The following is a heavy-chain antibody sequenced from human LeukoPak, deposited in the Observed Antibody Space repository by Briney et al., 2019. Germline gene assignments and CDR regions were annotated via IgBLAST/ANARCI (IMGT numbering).Heavy chain of an antibody. D-gene: IGHD2-2*01. Sequence: GESLKISCKGSGYSFTSYWIGWVRQLPGKGLEWMGIIYPGDSDTRYSPSFQGQVTISADKSISTAYLQWSSLKASDTAMYYRARASPYCSSTSCSFDYWGQGTLVTVSS. CDR1: GYSFTSYW. J-gene: IGHJ4*02. CDR3: ARASPYCSSTSCSFDY. V-gene: IGHV5-51*01. CDR2: IYPGDSDT.